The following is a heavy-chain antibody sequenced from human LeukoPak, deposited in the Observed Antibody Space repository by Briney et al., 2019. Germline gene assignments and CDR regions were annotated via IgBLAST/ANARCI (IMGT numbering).Heavy chain of an antibody. J-gene: IGHJ6*02. V-gene: IGHV3-74*01. D-gene: IGHD2-15*01. CDR2: INSDGSST. Sequence: GGSLRLSCAASGFTFSSYWMHWVRQAPGKGLVWVSRINSDGSSTSYADSVKGRFTISRDNAKNTLYLQMNSLRAEDTAVYYCARDFSHGGSVTAQYYYYGMDVWGQGTTVTVSS. CDR3: ARDFSHGGSVTAQYYYYGMDV. CDR1: GFTFSSYW.